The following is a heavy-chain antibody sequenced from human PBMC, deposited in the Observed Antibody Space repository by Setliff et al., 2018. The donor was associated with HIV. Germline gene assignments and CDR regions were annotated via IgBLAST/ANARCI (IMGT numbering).Heavy chain of an antibody. J-gene: IGHJ4*02. CDR1: GFTFSSYA. CDR2: ISGSGGST. CDR3: ARYECSSSPAFDY. Sequence: GESLRLSCAASGFTFSSYAMSWVRQAPGKGLEWVSTISGSGGSTYYADSVKGRFTISRDNSKNTLYLQMNSLRAEDTAVYYCARYECSSSPAFDYWGQGTLVTVSS. V-gene: IGHV3-23*01. D-gene: IGHD6-6*01.